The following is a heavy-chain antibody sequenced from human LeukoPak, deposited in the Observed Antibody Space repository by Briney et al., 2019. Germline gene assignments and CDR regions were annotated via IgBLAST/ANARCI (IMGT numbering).Heavy chain of an antibody. V-gene: IGHV4-59*01. D-gene: IGHD3-10*01. CDR2: IYYSGST. CDR3: ASNTYYYGSGSYPYYYYYGMDV. Sequence: PSETLSLTCTVSGGSISSYYWSWIRQPPGKGLEWIGYIYYSGSTNYNPSLKSRVTISVDTSKNQFSLKLSSVTAADTAVYYCASNTYYYGSGSYPYYYYYGMDVWGQGTTVTVSS. J-gene: IGHJ6*02. CDR1: GGSISSYY.